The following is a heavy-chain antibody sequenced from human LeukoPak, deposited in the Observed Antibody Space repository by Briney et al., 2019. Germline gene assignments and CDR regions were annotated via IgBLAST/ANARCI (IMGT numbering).Heavy chain of an antibody. V-gene: IGHV3-23*01. J-gene: IGHJ4*02. CDR2: ITGSGDTT. D-gene: IGHD3-9*01. Sequence: GASLRLSCAGSGFIFRNYAMSWVRQAPGKGLEWVSAITGSGDTTYYADSVKGRFTISRDNSKNALYVEMNTLRAEDTAVYYCAKWGDYDILTGYYVSDFWGQGTLVTVSS. CDR1: GFIFRNYA. CDR3: AKWGDYDILTGYYVSDF.